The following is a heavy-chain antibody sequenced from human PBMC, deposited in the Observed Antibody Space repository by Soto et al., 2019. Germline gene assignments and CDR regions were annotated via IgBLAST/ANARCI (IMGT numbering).Heavy chain of an antibody. D-gene: IGHD3-9*01. CDR3: ARDNGGLVRYYYPGMDV. CDR2: ISGNGADT. V-gene: IGHV3-23*01. Sequence: DVQLLESGGGLVQPGGSVRLSCAASGFTFSSYAMSWVRQAPGKGLEWVSAISGNGADTSYADSVRGRFTISRDNSKDTLFLQMNSLRADDTAVYYCARDNGGLVRYYYPGMDVWGQGTTVTVSS. J-gene: IGHJ6*02. CDR1: GFTFSSYA.